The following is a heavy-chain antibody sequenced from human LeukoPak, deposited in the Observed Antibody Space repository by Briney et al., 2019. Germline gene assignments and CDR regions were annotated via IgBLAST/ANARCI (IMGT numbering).Heavy chain of an antibody. CDR1: GFTFSDYY. J-gene: IGHJ4*02. D-gene: IGHD6-13*01. CDR2: ISSSGSTI. Sequence: GGSLRLSCAASGFTFSDYYMSWIRQAPGKGLEWVSYISSSGSTIYYADSVKGRFTISRDNAKNSLYLQMNSLRAEDTAVYYCARDDSGYSSSWCYFDYWGQGTLVTVSS. V-gene: IGHV3-11*01. CDR3: ARDDSGYSSSWCYFDY.